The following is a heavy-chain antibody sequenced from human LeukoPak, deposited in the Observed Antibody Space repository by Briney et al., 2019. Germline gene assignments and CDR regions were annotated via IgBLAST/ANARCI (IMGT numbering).Heavy chain of an antibody. Sequence: GGSLRLSCAASGFTFDDYGMSWVRQAPGKGLVWVSRINSDGSSTSYADSVKGRFTISRDNAKNTLYLQMNSLRAEDTAVYYCARPGGQNYFDAFDIWGQGTMVTVSS. D-gene: IGHD3-10*01. CDR2: INSDGSST. CDR3: ARPGGQNYFDAFDI. V-gene: IGHV3-74*01. J-gene: IGHJ3*02. CDR1: GFTFDDYG.